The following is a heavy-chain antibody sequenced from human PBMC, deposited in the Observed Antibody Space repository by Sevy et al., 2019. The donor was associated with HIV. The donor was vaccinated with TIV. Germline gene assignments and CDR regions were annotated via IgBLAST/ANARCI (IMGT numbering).Heavy chain of an antibody. CDR1: GFTFSNAW. D-gene: IGHD3-22*01. J-gene: IGHJ4*02. Sequence: GGSLRLSCAASGFTFSNAWMSWVRQAPGKGLEWVGRIKSKTDSGKTDYAAPVKGRFTISRDDSKNTLYLQMNSLKTEDTAVYYCTTEGYDSSGYYGRKCDYWGQGTLVTVSS. CDR3: TTEGYDSSGYYGRKCDY. V-gene: IGHV3-15*01. CDR2: IKSKTDSGKT.